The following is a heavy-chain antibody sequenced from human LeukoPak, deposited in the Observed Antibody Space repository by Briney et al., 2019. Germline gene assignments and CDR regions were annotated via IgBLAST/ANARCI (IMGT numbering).Heavy chain of an antibody. V-gene: IGHV4-34*01. J-gene: IGHJ6*03. D-gene: IGHD2-15*01. Sequence: SETLSLTCAVYGGSFSRYYWSWIRQSPGKGLEWIAEIDHRGDTNYNPSVKSRVTISVDTSKNQFSLKLSSVTAADTAVYYCARGPSGYSTPYYYYYMDVWGKGTTVTVSS. CDR1: GGSFSRYY. CDR3: ARGPSGYSTPYYYYYMDV. CDR2: IDHRGDT.